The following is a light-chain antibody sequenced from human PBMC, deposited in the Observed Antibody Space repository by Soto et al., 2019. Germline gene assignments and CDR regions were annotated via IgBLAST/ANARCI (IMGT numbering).Light chain of an antibody. V-gene: IGLV2-14*03. CDR2: NVD. CDR1: SSDVGGHNY. Sequence: QSVLTQVASVSASPGQSITISCTGTSSDVGGHNYVSWYQQHPGNAPKLMIYNVDYRPSGVSNRFSGSKSGNTASLTISGLQADDEAYYYCSSYADSSTVVFGGGTKVTVL. J-gene: IGLJ2*01. CDR3: SSYADSSTVV.